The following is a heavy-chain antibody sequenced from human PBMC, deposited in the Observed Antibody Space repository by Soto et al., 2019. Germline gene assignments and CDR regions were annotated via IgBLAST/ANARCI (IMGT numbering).Heavy chain of an antibody. V-gene: IGHV4-61*01. CDR3: ARVGSSCHSGGCYYYYGLGV. CDR2: IYYSGST. J-gene: IGHJ6*02. CDR1: GDSVGNGPYY. D-gene: IGHD1-26*01. Sequence: QVRLQESGPGLVKPSETLSLSCLVSGDSVGNGPYYWSWIRQSPGEGLEWIAYIYYSGSTNVNPSLDSRGNISIDMSKNQFFLELRSVTAADAAVYFCARVGSSCHSGGCYYYYGLGVWGQGTTVAISS.